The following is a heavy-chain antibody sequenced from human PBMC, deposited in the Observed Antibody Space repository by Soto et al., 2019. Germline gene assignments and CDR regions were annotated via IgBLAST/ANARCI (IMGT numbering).Heavy chain of an antibody. CDR3: AREGDLGYCSSTSCIWFDP. CDR1: GGSSSSYY. J-gene: IGHJ5*02. V-gene: IGHV4-59*01. Sequence: SETLSLTCTVSGGSSSSYYWSWIRQPPGKGLEWIGYIYYSGSTNYNPSLKSRVTISVDTSKNQFSLKLSSVTAADTAVYYCAREGDLGYCSSTSCIWFDPWGQGTLVTVS. D-gene: IGHD2-2*01. CDR2: IYYSGST.